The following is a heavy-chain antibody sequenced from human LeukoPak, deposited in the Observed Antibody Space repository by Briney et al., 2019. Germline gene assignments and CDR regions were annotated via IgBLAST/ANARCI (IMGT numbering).Heavy chain of an antibody. D-gene: IGHD1-26*01. V-gene: IGHV3-7*01. J-gene: IGHJ6*02. CDR1: GFNFGDHW. Sequence: GGSLRLSCAVSGFNFGDHWMDWVRQAPGKGLQWVGHIKNDGSETYYLDSLKGRFTISRDNAKNSLYLQMNSLRAEDTAVYYCARDDKYSGSCYYYYGMDVWGQGTTVTVSS. CDR3: ARDDKYSGSCYYYYGMDV. CDR2: IKNDGSET.